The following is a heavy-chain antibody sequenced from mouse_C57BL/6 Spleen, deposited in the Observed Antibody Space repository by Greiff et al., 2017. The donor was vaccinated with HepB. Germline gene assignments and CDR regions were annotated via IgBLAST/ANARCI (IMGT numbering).Heavy chain of an antibody. V-gene: IGHV1-53*01. D-gene: IGHD3-3*01. J-gene: IGHJ3*01. CDR2: INPSNGGT. CDR1: GYTFTSYW. CDR3: ARERADSAWFAY. Sequence: QVQLQQSGTELVKPGASVKLSCKASGYTFTSYWMHWVKQRPGQGLEWIGNINPSNGGTNYNEKFKSKATLTVDKSSSTAYMQLSSLTSEDSAVYYCARERADSAWFAYWGQGTLVTVSA.